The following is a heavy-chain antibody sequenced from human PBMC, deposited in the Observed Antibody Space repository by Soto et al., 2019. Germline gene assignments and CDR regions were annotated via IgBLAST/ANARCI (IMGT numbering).Heavy chain of an antibody. D-gene: IGHD3-10*01. J-gene: IGHJ4*02. Sequence: QVQLVQSGAEVQKPGASVKVSCKASGYTFTTYDISWVRQAPGQGLELMGWISGNNGNTNYAQKLQGRVTMTRDTSTSTAYMDLRSLRSDDTAVYYCARGGSGSGFDYWGQGTLVTVSS. CDR3: ARGGSGSGFDY. V-gene: IGHV1-18*04. CDR1: GYTFTTYD. CDR2: ISGNNGNT.